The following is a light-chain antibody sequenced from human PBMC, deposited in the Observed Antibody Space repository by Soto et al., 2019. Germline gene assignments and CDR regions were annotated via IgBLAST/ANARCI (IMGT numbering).Light chain of an antibody. CDR2: GAS. CDR3: QQYNNWPPGT. V-gene: IGKV3D-15*01. CDR1: QSVSSN. J-gene: IGKJ1*01. Sequence: EFVLTQSPCTLSLSPGERATLSCRASQSVSSNLAWYQQKPGQAPRLLIYGASTRATGIPARFSGSGSGTEFTLTISSLQSEDFAVYYCQQYNNWPPGTFGQGTKVDI.